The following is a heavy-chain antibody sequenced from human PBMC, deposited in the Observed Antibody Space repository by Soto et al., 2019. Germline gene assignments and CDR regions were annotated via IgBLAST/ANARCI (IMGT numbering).Heavy chain of an antibody. CDR2: ISGSGGST. CDR1: GVTFWIYA. J-gene: IGHJ3*02. D-gene: IGHD2-15*01. CDR3: AKDPTAPKGRIVVVVASTQSNDAWDI. Sequence: GGSLRLSCAASGVTFWIYAVTWVRQAPGKGLEWVSAISGSGGSTYYADTVKGRFTISRDNSKNKLYLQMNSLRAEDTAVYYCAKDPTAPKGRIVVVVASTQSNDAWDIWGKGTMVTVSS. V-gene: IGHV3-23*01.